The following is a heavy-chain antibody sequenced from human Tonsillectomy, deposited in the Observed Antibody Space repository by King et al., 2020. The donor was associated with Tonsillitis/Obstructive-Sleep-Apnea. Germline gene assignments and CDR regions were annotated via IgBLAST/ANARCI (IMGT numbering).Heavy chain of an antibody. CDR3: AXXXXEDDYGGXVXQXYFDY. CDR2: ISXSGXST. V-gene: IGHV3-23*04. Sequence: VQLVESGGGLVQPGGSLRLSCAASGFTFSSYAMSWVRQAPGKGLEWVSGISXSGXSTHYADSVNGRFTVSRDNSKNTLYLEMNSLGAEDTAVYYCAXXXXEDDYGGXVXQXYFDYWXQGSLVTVSS. J-gene: IGHJ4*02. D-gene: IGHD4-23*01. CDR1: GFTFSSYA.